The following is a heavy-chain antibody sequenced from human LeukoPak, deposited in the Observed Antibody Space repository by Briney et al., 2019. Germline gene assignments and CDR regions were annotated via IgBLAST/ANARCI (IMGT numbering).Heavy chain of an antibody. Sequence: GGSLRLSCAASGFTFSDYYMSWIRQTPGKGLEWVSYISSSGSTIYYADSVKGRFTISRDNAKNSLYLQMNSLRAEDTAVYYCARVVVATIGGVYFDYWGQGTLVTVSS. D-gene: IGHD5-12*01. J-gene: IGHJ4*02. CDR2: ISSSGSTI. CDR1: GFTFSDYY. CDR3: ARVVVATIGGVYFDY. V-gene: IGHV3-11*01.